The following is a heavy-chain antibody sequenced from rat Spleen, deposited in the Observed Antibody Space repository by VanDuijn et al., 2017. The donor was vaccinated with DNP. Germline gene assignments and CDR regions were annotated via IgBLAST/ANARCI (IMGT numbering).Heavy chain of an antibody. Sequence: EVQLVESGGGLVQPGRSLKLSCAASGFTFSDYYMAWVRQAPKKGLEWVASISYEGSSTYYPDSVKGRFTISRDNAKSSLYLQMNSLKSEDTATYYCARVQLGYYGMDAWGQGTSVTVSS. V-gene: IGHV5-22*01. CDR2: ISYEGSST. D-gene: IGHD5-1*01. J-gene: IGHJ4*01. CDR3: ARVQLGYYGMDA. CDR1: GFTFSDYY.